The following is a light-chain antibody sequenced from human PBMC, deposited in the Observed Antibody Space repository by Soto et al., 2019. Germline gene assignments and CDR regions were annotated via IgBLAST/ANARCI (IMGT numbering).Light chain of an antibody. Sequence: DIQMTQSPSSLSASVGDRVTITCRASQSISSYLNWYQQKPGKAPKLLIYAASSLQSGVPSRFSGSGSGTDFTLTISSLQPEDFATYSCQQSYSTPPITCGQGTRLEIK. V-gene: IGKV1-39*01. CDR1: QSISSY. J-gene: IGKJ5*01. CDR2: AAS. CDR3: QQSYSTPPIT.